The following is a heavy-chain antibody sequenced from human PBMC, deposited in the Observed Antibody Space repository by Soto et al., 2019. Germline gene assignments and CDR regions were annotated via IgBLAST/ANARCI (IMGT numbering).Heavy chain of an antibody. Sequence: GGSLRLSCAASGFTFSNYWMHWVRQAPGKGLEWLSHIPSDGSGTSYADSVKGRFTISRDNAENTLYLQMSSLRAEDTAVYYCVRDTPGPGIDYWGQGALVTVS. V-gene: IGHV3-74*01. CDR2: IPSDGSGT. CDR1: GFTFSNYW. J-gene: IGHJ4*02. CDR3: VRDTPGPGIDY. D-gene: IGHD3-10*01.